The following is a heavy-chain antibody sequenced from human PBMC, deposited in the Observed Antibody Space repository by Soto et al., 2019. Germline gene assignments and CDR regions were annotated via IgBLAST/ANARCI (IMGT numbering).Heavy chain of an antibody. CDR3: ARDYYDSSGYYFGGYWFDP. V-gene: IGHV1-18*01. Sequence: GASVKVSCKASGYTFTSYGISWVRQAPGQGLEWMGWISAYNGNTNYAQKLQGRVTMTTDTSTSTAYMELRSLRSDDAAVYYCARDYYDSSGYYFGGYWFDPWGQGTLVTVSS. CDR1: GYTFTSYG. CDR2: ISAYNGNT. D-gene: IGHD3-22*01. J-gene: IGHJ5*02.